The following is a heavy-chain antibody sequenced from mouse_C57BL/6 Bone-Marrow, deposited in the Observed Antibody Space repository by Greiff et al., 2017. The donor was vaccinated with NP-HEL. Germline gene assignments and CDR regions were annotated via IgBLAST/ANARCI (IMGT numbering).Heavy chain of an antibody. V-gene: IGHV1-77*01. CDR1: GYTFTDYY. CDR3: ARTSTDGSSYFDV. CDR2: IHPNSGST. J-gene: IGHJ1*03. Sequence: QVQLQQSGAELVKPGASVKISCKASGYTFTDYYINWVKQRPGQGLEWIGMIHPNSGSTNYNEKFKSKATLTVDKSSSTAYMQLSSLTSEDSAVYYCARTSTDGSSYFDVWGTGTTVTVSS. D-gene: IGHD1-1*01.